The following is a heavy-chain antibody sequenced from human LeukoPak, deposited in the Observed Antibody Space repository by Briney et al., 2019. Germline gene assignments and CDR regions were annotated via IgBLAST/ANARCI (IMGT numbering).Heavy chain of an antibody. CDR1: GFTFSSYA. D-gene: IGHD1-1*01. CDR2: INMYGSDT. Sequence: GGSPRLSCAASGFTFSSYAMHWVRQAPGKGLVWVSRINMYGSDTNYADYVKGRFTISRDNSKNSLFVQMNSLRAEDTAVYFCAKSRSGSANWALQIFDNWGQGTLVTVSS. J-gene: IGHJ4*02. V-gene: IGHV3-23*05. CDR3: AKSRSGSANWALQIFDN.